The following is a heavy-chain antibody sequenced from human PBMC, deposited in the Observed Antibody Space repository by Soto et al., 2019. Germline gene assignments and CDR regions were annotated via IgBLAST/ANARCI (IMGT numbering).Heavy chain of an antibody. Sequence: QLQLQESGPGLVKPSETLSLTCTVSGGSISSSTYYWGWIRQPPGKGLEWIGTISYSGITYYNPSLKXXVXIXXDTSNNQFTLKLSSVTAADTAVSYCASLYGDYVSYWGQGTLVTVSS. D-gene: IGHD4-17*01. CDR2: ISYSGIT. V-gene: IGHV4-39*01. CDR1: GGSISSSTYY. CDR3: ASLYGDYVSY. J-gene: IGHJ4*02.